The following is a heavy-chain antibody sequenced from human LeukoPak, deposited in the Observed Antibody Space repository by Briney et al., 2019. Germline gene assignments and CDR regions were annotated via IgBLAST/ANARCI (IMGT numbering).Heavy chain of an antibody. Sequence: ASVKVSCKASGYTFTSYGISWVRQAPGQGLEWMGWISAYNGNTNYAQKLQGRVTMTTDTSTGTAYMELRSLRSDDTAVYYCARDSFPMVWGVIGYWGQGTLVTVSS. V-gene: IGHV1-18*01. D-gene: IGHD3-10*01. CDR3: ARDSFPMVWGVIGY. CDR1: GYTFTSYG. CDR2: ISAYNGNT. J-gene: IGHJ4*02.